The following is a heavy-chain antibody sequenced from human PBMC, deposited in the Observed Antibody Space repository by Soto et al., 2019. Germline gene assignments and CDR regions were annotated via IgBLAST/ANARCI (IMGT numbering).Heavy chain of an antibody. D-gene: IGHD3-10*01. CDR3: GRGRGDNKYFFYMDV. V-gene: IGHV3-72*01. Sequence: EVQLVESGGGLVQPGGSLRLSCAASGFTFSDHYMDWVRQAPGKGLEWVGRSRNKVNSYTTEYAASVKGRFTLSRDDSKNSLYLQMNSLKTEDTAVYYCGRGRGDNKYFFYMDVWGRGTTVTVSS. CDR1: GFTFSDHY. J-gene: IGHJ6*03. CDR2: SRNKVNSYTT.